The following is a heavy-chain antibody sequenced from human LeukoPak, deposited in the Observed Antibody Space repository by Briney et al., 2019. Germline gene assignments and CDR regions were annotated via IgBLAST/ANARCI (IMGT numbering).Heavy chain of an antibody. CDR3: ARDRRGYSYPVDY. J-gene: IGHJ4*02. CDR2: ISPSGGST. V-gene: IGHV1-46*01. CDR1: RYTFTSNY. D-gene: IGHD5-18*01. Sequence: GGSVKVSCKAFRYTFTSNYMHWVRPAPGQGPEGMGVISPSGGSTTYAQKLQGRVTLTRDMSTNTDYLELSSLRAEDTAVYYCARDRRGYSYPVDYWGQGTLVTVSS.